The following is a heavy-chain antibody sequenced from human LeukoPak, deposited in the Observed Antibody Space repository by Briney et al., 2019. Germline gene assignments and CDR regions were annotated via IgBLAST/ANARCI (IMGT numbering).Heavy chain of an antibody. CDR3: ARDSSSSSLDFDY. J-gene: IGHJ4*02. CDR1: GFTFSSYW. Sequence: GGSLRLSCAASGFTFSSYWMSWVRQAPGKGLEWVANIRQDGSDKYYVDSVKGRFTISRDNAKNSLYLQMNSLRAEDTAVYYCARDSSSSSLDFDYWGQGTLVTVSS. CDR2: IRQDGSDK. D-gene: IGHD6-6*01. V-gene: IGHV3-7*01.